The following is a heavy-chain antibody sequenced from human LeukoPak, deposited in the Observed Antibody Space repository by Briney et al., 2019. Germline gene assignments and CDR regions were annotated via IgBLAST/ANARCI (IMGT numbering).Heavy chain of an antibody. CDR3: ARGITIFGVVIIRNNWFDP. D-gene: IGHD3-3*01. V-gene: IGHV3-30*02. Sequence: PGGSLRLSWAASGFIFSSYGMHWVRQAPGKGLEWVAFIRYDGSKKYYADSVKGRFTISRDNSKNTLYLQMNSLRAEDTAVYYCARGITIFGVVIIRNNWFDPWGQGTLVTVSS. CDR2: IRYDGSKK. J-gene: IGHJ5*02. CDR1: GFIFSSYG.